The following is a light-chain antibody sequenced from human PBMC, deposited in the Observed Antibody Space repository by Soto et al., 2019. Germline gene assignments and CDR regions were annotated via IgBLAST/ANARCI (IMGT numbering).Light chain of an antibody. J-gene: IGKJ5*01. CDR2: TAS. Sequence: DIQLTQSPSFVSASVGDRVSISCRASQHVDSWLAWYQHKPGIAPKLLLYTASTLESGVPSRFSGSGSGTDFTLTITSLQPEDFATYYCQQARSFPITLGQGTRLEIK. CDR1: QHVDSW. V-gene: IGKV1-12*01. CDR3: QQARSFPIT.